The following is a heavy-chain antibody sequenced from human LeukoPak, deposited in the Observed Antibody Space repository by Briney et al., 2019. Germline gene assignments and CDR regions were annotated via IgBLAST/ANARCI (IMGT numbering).Heavy chain of an antibody. CDR2: ISSTSSYI. CDR3: ARVGIAAAGTYWFDP. V-gene: IGHV3-21*01. D-gene: IGHD6-13*01. CDR1: GFTVSSNY. J-gene: IGHJ5*02. Sequence: PGGSLRLSCAASGFTVSSNYMSWVRQAPGKGLEWVSSISSTSSYIYYADSVKGRFTISRDNAKNSLYLQMNSLRAEDTAVYYCARVGIAAAGTYWFDPWGQGTLVTVSS.